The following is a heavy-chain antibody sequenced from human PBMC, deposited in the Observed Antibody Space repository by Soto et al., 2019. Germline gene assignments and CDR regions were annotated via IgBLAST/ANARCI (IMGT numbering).Heavy chain of an antibody. V-gene: IGHV1-69*06. CDR3: ALTRYDISAYYYWNLGL. CDR2: IIPIFGTA. Sequence: QVELVQSGAEVKKPGSSVKVSCQASEDTFRNYAISWVRQAPGQGLEWMGGIIPIFGTANYEQKSQGRFTIAADTCANTVYLELSGLGSEHTAVYYCALTRYDISAYYYWNLGLLGLGTLVTVSS. D-gene: IGHD3-22*01. CDR1: EDTFRNYA. J-gene: IGHJ2*01.